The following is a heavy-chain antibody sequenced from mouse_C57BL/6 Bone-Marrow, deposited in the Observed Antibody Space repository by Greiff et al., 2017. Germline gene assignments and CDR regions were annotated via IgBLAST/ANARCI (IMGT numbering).Heavy chain of an antibody. CDR1: GFNIKDYY. D-gene: IGHD4-1*01. Sequence: EVQLVESGAELVKPGASVKLSCTASGFNIKDYYMHWVKQRTEQGLEWIGRIDPEDGATKYAPKFQGQATITADTSSNTAYLPLSSLTSDATAVSYCAGNWDWYYFDYWGQGTTLTVSS. V-gene: IGHV14-2*01. CDR3: AGNWDWYYFDY. J-gene: IGHJ2*01. CDR2: IDPEDGAT.